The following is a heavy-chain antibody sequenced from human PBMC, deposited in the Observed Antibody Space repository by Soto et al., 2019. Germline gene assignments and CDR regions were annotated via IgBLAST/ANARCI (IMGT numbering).Heavy chain of an antibody. Sequence: QLQLQESGPGLVKPSETLSLTCTVSGGSISSSSYYWGWIRQPPGKVLEWIGSIYYSGSTYYNPSLKSRVTISVDTSKNQFSLKLSSVTAADTAVYYCARRNYYDSSGYYFNWGQGTLVTVSS. V-gene: IGHV4-39*01. J-gene: IGHJ4*02. D-gene: IGHD3-22*01. CDR1: GGSISSSSYY. CDR2: IYYSGST. CDR3: ARRNYYDSSGYYFN.